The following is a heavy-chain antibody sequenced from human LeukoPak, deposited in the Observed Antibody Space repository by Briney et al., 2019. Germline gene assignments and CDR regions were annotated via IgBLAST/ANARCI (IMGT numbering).Heavy chain of an antibody. CDR3: ARSRYCSGGSCYSGGYAFDI. J-gene: IGHJ3*02. CDR1: GGSISSYY. D-gene: IGHD2-15*01. V-gene: IGHV4-4*07. CDR2: IYTSGST. Sequence: PSETLSLTCTVSGGSISSYYWSWIRQPAGKGLEWIGRIYTSGSTNYNPSLKSRVTMSVDTSKNQFSLKLSSVTAADTAVYYCARSRYCSGGSCYSGGYAFDIWGQGTMVTVSS.